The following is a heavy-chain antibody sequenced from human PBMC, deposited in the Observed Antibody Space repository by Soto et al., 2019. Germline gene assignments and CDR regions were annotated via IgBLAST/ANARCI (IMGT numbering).Heavy chain of an antibody. D-gene: IGHD3-22*01. J-gene: IGHJ4*02. CDR3: AKDAGITMIVDVFDY. CDR2: ISGSGGST. V-gene: IGHV3-23*01. Sequence: SGGSLRLSCAASGFTFSSYAMSWVRQAPGKGLEWVSAISGSGGSTYYADSVKGRFTISRDNSKNTLYLQMNSLRAEDTAVYYCAKDAGITMIVDVFDYWGQGTLVTVSS. CDR1: GFTFSSYA.